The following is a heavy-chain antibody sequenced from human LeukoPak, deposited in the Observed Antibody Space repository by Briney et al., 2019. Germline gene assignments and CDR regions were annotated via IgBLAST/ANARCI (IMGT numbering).Heavy chain of an antibody. CDR3: ARDANELRLGYNWFDP. J-gene: IGHJ5*02. CDR2: IYTSGST. CDR1: GGSISSYY. V-gene: IGHV4-4*07. D-gene: IGHD2-15*01. Sequence: SETLSLTCTVSGGSISSYYWSWIRQPTGKGLEWIGRIYTSGSTNYNPSLKSRVTISVDKSKNQFSLKLSSVTAADTAVYYCARDANELRLGYNWFDPWGQGTLVTVYS.